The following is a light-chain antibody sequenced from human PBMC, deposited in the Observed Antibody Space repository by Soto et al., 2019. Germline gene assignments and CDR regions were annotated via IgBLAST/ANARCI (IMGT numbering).Light chain of an antibody. CDR2: VAS. V-gene: IGKV1-39*01. CDR1: QSVSNY. Sequence: DIVMTQSPSSLSASVGDRVTTTCRASQSVSNYLNWYQQKPGKAPKLLIYVASTLQSGVPSRFSGSGSGTEFTLTISSMQPEDFVTYYCQQSFTTLGTFGPGTKVDIK. J-gene: IGKJ3*01. CDR3: QQSFTTLGT.